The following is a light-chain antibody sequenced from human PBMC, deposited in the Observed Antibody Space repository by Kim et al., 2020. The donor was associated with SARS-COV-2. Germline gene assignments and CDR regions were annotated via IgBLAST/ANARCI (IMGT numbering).Light chain of an antibody. J-gene: IGKJ5*01. CDR3: QQYKKWPPFT. CDR2: DAS. Sequence: SPGERVTLSCRASENIGKSLAWHQQKPGQTPRLLISDASTRATGVSARFSGSGSGTEFTLTISSLQSEDFAVYFCQQYKKWPPFTFGQGTRLEIK. CDR1: ENIGKS. V-gene: IGKV3-15*01.